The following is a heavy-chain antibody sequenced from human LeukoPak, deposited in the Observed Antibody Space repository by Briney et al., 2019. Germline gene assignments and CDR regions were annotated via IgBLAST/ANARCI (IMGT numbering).Heavy chain of an antibody. J-gene: IGHJ4*02. V-gene: IGHV4-59*01. CDR2: FSKSGNT. CDR3: ARAWATDYFDY. Sequence: SETLSLTCTVSGGSISSYYWSWIRLPPGKGLEWIGYFSKSGNTNYSPSLKSRVTIFGDTSKNQFSLKLSSVTAADTAMYYCARAWATDYFDYWGQGTLVTVSS. CDR1: GGSISSYY.